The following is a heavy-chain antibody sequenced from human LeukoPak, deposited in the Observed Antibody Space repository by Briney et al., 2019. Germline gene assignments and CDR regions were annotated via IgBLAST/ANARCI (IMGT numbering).Heavy chain of an antibody. D-gene: IGHD3-10*01. V-gene: IGHV3-74*01. CDR2: TNEDGSYA. Sequence: GGSLRLSCAASGFTLSSYWVHWVRQPPGKGLMWLSRTNEDGSYADYADSVKGRFTISRDNAKNTVYLQMNSLRAEDTAAYYCAKDYGSGSSHFDYWGQGTLVTVSS. CDR1: GFTLSSYW. J-gene: IGHJ4*02. CDR3: AKDYGSGSSHFDY.